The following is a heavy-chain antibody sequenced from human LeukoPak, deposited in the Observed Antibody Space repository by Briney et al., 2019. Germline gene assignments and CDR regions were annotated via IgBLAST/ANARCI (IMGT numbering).Heavy chain of an antibody. CDR2: ISTSGTTM. D-gene: IGHD3-16*01. Sequence: GRSLRLSCAASRFTFSNYEMNWVRQAPGKGLECVSYISTSGTTMYYADSVKGRFTISRDNAKNSLYLQMNSLRAEDTAVYYCAFRGISYDYYYWGQGTLVTVSS. CDR1: RFTFSNYE. J-gene: IGHJ4*02. V-gene: IGHV3-48*03. CDR3: AFRGISYDYYY.